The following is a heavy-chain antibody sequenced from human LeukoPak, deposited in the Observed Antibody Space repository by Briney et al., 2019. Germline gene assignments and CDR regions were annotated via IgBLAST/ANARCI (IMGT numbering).Heavy chain of an antibody. CDR1: GYTFTGYY. Sequence: ASVKVSCKASGYTFTGYYMHWVRQAPGQGLEWMGWINPNSGGTNYAQKFQGRVTMTRDTSISTAYMELSRLRSDDTAVYYCARVMKSYYGSGSTMYYFDYWGQGTLVTVSS. J-gene: IGHJ4*02. CDR2: INPNSGGT. V-gene: IGHV1-2*02. CDR3: ARVMKSYYGSGSTMYYFDY. D-gene: IGHD3-10*01.